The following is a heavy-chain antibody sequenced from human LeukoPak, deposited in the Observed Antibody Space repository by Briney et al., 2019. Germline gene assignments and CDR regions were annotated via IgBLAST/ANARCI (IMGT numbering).Heavy chain of an antibody. Sequence: GGSLRLSCAASGFTFSSYGMHWVRQAPGKGLEWVAVIWYDGSNKYYADPVKGRFTISRDNPKNTLYLQMNSLRAEDTAVYYCARDRDSSSWFPHFDYWGQGTLVTVSS. CDR3: ARDRDSSSWFPHFDY. D-gene: IGHD6-13*01. CDR2: IWYDGSNK. V-gene: IGHV3-33*01. J-gene: IGHJ4*02. CDR1: GFTFSSYG.